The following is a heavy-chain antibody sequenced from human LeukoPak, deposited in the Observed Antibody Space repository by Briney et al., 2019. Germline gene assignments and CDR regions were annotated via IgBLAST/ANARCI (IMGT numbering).Heavy chain of an antibody. D-gene: IGHD2-15*01. CDR1: GFTFDDYG. CDR3: AREHSEAFDI. V-gene: IGHV3-21*01. J-gene: IGHJ3*02. CDR2: IGSSSTSI. Sequence: GGSLRLSCAASGFTFDDYGMSWVRQAPGKGLEWVSSIGSSSTSIYYAGSVKGRFTISRDNAKNSLYLQMNSLRAEDSAVYYCAREHSEAFDIWGQGTMVTVSS.